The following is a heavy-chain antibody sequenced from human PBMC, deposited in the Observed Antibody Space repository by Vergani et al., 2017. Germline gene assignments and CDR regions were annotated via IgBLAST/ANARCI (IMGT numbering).Heavy chain of an antibody. V-gene: IGHV3-15*07. J-gene: IGHJ4*02. D-gene: IGHD3-10*01. CDR3: TPEFGELLSFDY. Sequence: EVQLVESGGGLVKPGGSLRLSCAASGFTFSNAWMNWVRQAPGKGLEWVGRIKSKTDGGTTDYAAPVKGRFTISRDDSKNTLYLQMNSLKTEDTAVYYCTPEFGELLSFDYWGQGTLVTVSS. CDR2: IKSKTDGGTT. CDR1: GFTFSNAW.